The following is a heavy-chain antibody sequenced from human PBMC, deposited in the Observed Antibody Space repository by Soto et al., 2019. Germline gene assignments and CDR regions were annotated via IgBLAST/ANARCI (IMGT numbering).Heavy chain of an antibody. CDR3: AKGDTMVRGPSRR. Sequence: EVQLVESGGDLVQPGGSLRLSCAVSGFTFSSYAMTWVRQAPGKGLEWVSVISGSGGNTYYADSVKGRFTISRDNSRNKLYLQMNNLRAEDTAVYYCAKGDTMVRGPSRRWGQVTLVTVSS. CDR2: ISGSGGNT. J-gene: IGHJ1*01. V-gene: IGHV3-23*04. CDR1: GFTFSSYA. D-gene: IGHD3-10*01.